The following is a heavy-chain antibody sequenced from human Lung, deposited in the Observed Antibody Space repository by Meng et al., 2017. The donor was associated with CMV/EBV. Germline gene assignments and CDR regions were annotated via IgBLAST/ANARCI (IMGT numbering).Heavy chain of an antibody. V-gene: IGHV4-39*07. J-gene: IGHJ4*02. D-gene: IGHD5-24*01. CDR1: GGSISSSSYY. Sequence: QLQLAESGPGQVQPSETLSLTCSVFGGSISSSSYYWGWIRQSPGKGLEWIGSIYFSGNTYYNPSLKSRVTMSVGTAQNKFSLTLRSVTAADTAVYYCVTETGYNYDNWGQGALVTVSS. CDR2: IYFSGNT. CDR3: VTETGYNYDN.